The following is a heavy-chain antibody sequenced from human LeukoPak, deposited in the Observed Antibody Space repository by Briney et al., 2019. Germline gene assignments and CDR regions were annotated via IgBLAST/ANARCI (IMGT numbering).Heavy chain of an antibody. CDR1: GNTLTELS. V-gene: IGHV1-24*01. J-gene: IGHJ4*02. CDR2: FGPEDGET. Sequence: ASVKVSCKVSGNTLTELSMHWVRQAPGKGLEWMGGFGPEDGETIYAQQFQGRVTMTEDRSTDTAYMELSSLRSGDTAVYYCARDDNYGIFVNVDYWGQGTLVTVSS. CDR3: ARDDNYGIFVNVDY. D-gene: IGHD4-11*01.